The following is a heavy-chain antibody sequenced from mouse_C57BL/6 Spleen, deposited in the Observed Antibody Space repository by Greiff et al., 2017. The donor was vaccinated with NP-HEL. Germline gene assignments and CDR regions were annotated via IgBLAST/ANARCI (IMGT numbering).Heavy chain of an antibody. CDR1: GYAFTNYL. J-gene: IGHJ2*01. CDR2: INPGSGGT. CDR3: ARFYDGYYRDY. D-gene: IGHD2-3*01. Sequence: QVQLQQSGAELVRPGTSVKVSCKASGYAFTNYLIEWVKQRPGQGLEWIGVINPGSGGTNYNEKFKGKATLTADKSSSTAYMQLSSLTSEVSAVYFCARFYDGYYRDYWGQGTTLTVSS. V-gene: IGHV1-54*01.